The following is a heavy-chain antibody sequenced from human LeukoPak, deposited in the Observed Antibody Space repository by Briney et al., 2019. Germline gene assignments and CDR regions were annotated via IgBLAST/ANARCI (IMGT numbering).Heavy chain of an antibody. V-gene: IGHV3-7*01. J-gene: IGHJ5*02. CDR2: IKQDGSEK. CDR1: GFTFSSYW. CDR3: ASEGGATSGWFDP. D-gene: IGHD1-26*01. Sequence: GGSLRLSCAASGFTFSSYWMSWVRQAQGKGLEWVANIKQDGSEKYYVDSVKGRFTISRDNAKNSLYLQMNSLRAEDTAVYYCASEGGATSGWFDPWGQGTLVTVSS.